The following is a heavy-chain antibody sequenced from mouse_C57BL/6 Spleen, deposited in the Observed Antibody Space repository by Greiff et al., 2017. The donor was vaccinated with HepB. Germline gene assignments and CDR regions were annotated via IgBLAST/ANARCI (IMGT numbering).Heavy chain of an antibody. V-gene: IGHV1-22*01. CDR3: VRRLDY. CDR2: INPDNGGS. CDR1: GYTLTDYN. J-gene: IGHJ2*01. Sequence: VQLQQSGPELVKPGASVKVSCEASGYTLTDYNIHWVKQSHGKSLEWIGYINPDNGGSTYNQKFKGKATLTVNKSSNTAYMELRSLTSEDSAVYYCVRRLDYWGQGTTLTVSS.